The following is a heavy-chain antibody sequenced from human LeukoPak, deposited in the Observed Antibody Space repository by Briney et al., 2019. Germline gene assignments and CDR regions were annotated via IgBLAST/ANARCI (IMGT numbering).Heavy chain of an antibody. D-gene: IGHD3-22*01. CDR3: AKDIRYYYDSNGYAFDI. CDR1: GLTFSNFW. Sequence: GGSLRLSCVASGLTFSNFWMTWLRQAPGKGLEWVANIKQDGSETYYLDSVKGRFTISRDNSMNTLHLQMNSLRAEDTAVYYCAKDIRYYYDSNGYAFDIWGQGTMVTVSS. J-gene: IGHJ3*02. CDR2: IKQDGSET. V-gene: IGHV3-7*01.